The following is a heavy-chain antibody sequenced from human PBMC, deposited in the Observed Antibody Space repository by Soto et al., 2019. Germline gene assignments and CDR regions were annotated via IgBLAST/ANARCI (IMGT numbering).Heavy chain of an antibody. V-gene: IGHV4-34*01. CDR2: INHSGST. D-gene: IGHD1-1*01. CDR1: GGSFSGYY. Sequence: QVQLQQWGAGLLKPSETLSLTCAVYGGSFSGYYWSWIRQPPGKGLEWIGEINHSGSTNYNPSLKSRVTISVDTSKNQFSLKLSSVTAADTDVYYCARGWYSRTFDYWGQGTLVTVSS. CDR3: ARGWYSRTFDY. J-gene: IGHJ4*02.